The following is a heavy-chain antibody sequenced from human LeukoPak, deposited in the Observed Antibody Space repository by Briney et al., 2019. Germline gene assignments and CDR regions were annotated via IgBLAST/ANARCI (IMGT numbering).Heavy chain of an antibody. CDR2: IYYSGST. D-gene: IGHD2-21*01. CDR1: GGSISSSSYY. J-gene: IGHJ6*03. Sequence: PSETLSLTCTVSGGSISSSSYYWGWIRQPPGEGLEWIGSIYYSGSTYYNPSLKSRVTISVDTSKNQFSLKLSSVTAADTAVYYCARCVRDDYYYYYYMDVWGKGTTVTISS. CDR3: ARCVRDDYYYYYYMDV. V-gene: IGHV4-39*01.